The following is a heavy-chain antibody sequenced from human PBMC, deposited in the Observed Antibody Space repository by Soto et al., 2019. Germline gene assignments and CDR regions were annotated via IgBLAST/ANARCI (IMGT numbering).Heavy chain of an antibody. J-gene: IGHJ4*03. CDR2: FYYTGGT. CDR3: ASPRQGNYDFLSGYYALDY. Sequence: PSETLSLTCTVSGASISSSRSYWGWVRQPPGKGLEWIVSFYYTGGTYSTYYNPSLKSRVTISVDTSKSQFSLNLRSVTAADTAVYYCASPRQGNYDFLSGYYALDYWGQGTTVTVSS. V-gene: IGHV4-39*01. CDR1: GASISSSRSY. D-gene: IGHD3-3*01.